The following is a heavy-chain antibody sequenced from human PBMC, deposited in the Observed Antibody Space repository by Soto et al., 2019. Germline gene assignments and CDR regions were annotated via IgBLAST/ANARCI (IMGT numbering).Heavy chain of an antibody. CDR1: GFTFSSYG. J-gene: IGHJ4*02. D-gene: IGHD3-3*01. Sequence: GGSLRLSCAASGFTFSSYGMHWVRQAPGKGLEWVAVIWYDGSNKYYADSVKGRFTISRDNSKNTLYLQMNSLRAEDTAVYYCARGGDFWSGYRHPPNYFDYWGQGTLVTVSS. CDR3: ARGGDFWSGYRHPPNYFDY. V-gene: IGHV3-33*01. CDR2: IWYDGSNK.